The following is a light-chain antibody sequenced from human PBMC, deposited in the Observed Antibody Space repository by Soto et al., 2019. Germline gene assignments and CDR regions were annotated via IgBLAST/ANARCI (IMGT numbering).Light chain of an antibody. CDR2: VAS. CDR1: QSVSSSF. CDR3: QQYGSSPYI. J-gene: IGKJ2*01. V-gene: IGKV3-20*01. Sequence: ELVLTQSPGTLPLSQGETATLSCRASQSVSSSFLTWYQQKPGQAPRLLIYVASSSATGIPDRFSGSVSGTEFTLTISRLEPSHFSVYYCQQYGSSPYIFGQGPKLEIK.